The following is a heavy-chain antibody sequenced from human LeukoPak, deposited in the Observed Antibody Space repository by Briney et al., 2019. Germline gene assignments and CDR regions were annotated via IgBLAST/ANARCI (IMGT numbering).Heavy chain of an antibody. CDR1: GFTFSTYE. CDR3: ARGTLGGNPASAN. D-gene: IGHD4-23*01. J-gene: IGHJ4*02. CDR2: IGTDGYS. Sequence: GASLRLSCAASGFTFSTYEMNWVRQAPGKGLEWVSSIGTDGYSYSAVSVKGRFTISRDNAKSTLYLQMDSLTVEDTALYYCARGTLGGNPASANWGQGTLVTVSS. V-gene: IGHV3-21*06.